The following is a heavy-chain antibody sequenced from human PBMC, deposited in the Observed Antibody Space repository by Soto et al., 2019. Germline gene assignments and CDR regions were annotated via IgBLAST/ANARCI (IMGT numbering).Heavy chain of an antibody. V-gene: IGHV4-34*01. J-gene: IGHJ5*02. CDR3: ARGPMVVPAANWFDP. CDR2: INHSGST. CDR1: GGSFSGYY. Sequence: LSLTCAVHGGSFSGYYWSWIRQPPGKGLAWIGEINHSGSTNYNPSLKSRVTISVDTSKNQFSLKLSSVTAADTAVYYGARGPMVVPAANWFDPWGQGTLVTVSS. D-gene: IGHD2-2*01.